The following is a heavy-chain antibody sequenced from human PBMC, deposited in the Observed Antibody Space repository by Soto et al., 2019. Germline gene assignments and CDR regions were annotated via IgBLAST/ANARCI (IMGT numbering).Heavy chain of an antibody. Sequence: GGFQRHSCAASGFPLSAYSVNWVRPTTGTGREWVSSTSSSSSHIYYADSVKGRFTISGDASKNQFSLKRSSVTAADTALYYWARGRGYCYGPYYFDFRGQGTRVTVSA. V-gene: IGHV3-21*04. CDR2: TSSSSSHI. CDR1: GFPLSAYS. CDR3: ARGRGYCYGPYYFDF. D-gene: IGHD5-18*01. J-gene: IGHJ4*02.